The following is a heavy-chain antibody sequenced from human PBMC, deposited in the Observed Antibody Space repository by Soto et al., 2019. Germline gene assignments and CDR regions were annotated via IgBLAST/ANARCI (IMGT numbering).Heavy chain of an antibody. Sequence: SVKVSCKASGGTFSSYAISWVRQAPGQGLEWMGGIIPIFGTANYAQKFQGRVTITADESTSTAHMELSSLRSEDTAVYYCARESSQRITIFGVVTEEYFQHWGQGTLVTVSS. CDR2: IIPIFGTA. CDR3: ARESSQRITIFGVVTEEYFQH. CDR1: GGTFSSYA. V-gene: IGHV1-69*13. J-gene: IGHJ1*01. D-gene: IGHD3-3*01.